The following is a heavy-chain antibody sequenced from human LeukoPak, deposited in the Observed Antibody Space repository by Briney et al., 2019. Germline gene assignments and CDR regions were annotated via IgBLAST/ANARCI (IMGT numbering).Heavy chain of an antibody. Sequence: GGSLRLSCAASGFTFSNYPIHWVRQAPGKGLEWVTVISSDGNNKYYADSVRGRFTIARDSSNNMVYLQMNSLRAEDTAVYYCFFPGITGKVCWGQGTLVTVSS. CDR1: GFTFSNYP. CDR3: FFPGITGKVC. CDR2: ISSDGNNK. V-gene: IGHV3-30-3*01. J-gene: IGHJ4*02. D-gene: IGHD1-20*01.